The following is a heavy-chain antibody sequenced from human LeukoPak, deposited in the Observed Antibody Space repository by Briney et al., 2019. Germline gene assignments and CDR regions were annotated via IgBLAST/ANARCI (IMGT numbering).Heavy chain of an antibody. J-gene: IGHJ5*02. V-gene: IGHV3-66*01. CDR3: ARGRPSRFDP. CDR2: FYSGGTT. CDR1: GFTVSNDY. Sequence: GGSLRLSCAASGFTVSNDYMSWVRQAPGKGLEWVSIFYSGGTTYYADSVKGRFTISRDISKNTLYLQMNSLRGEDTAVYYCARGRPSRFDPRGQGTLATVSS.